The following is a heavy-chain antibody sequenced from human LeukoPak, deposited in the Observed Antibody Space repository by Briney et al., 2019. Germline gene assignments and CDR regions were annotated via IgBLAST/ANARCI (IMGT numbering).Heavy chain of an antibody. CDR3: ARDSKLRRWELLPHDAFDI. Sequence: PGGSLRLSCAASGFTFSSYGMHWVRQAPGKGLEWVAVIWYDGSNKYYADSVKGRFTISRDNSKNTLYLQMNSLRAEDTAVYYCARDSKLRRWELLPHDAFDIWGQGTMVTVSS. J-gene: IGHJ3*02. V-gene: IGHV3-33*01. CDR2: IWYDGSNK. D-gene: IGHD1-26*01. CDR1: GFTFSSYG.